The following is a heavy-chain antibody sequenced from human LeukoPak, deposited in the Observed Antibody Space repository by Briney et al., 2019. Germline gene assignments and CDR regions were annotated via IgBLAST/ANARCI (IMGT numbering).Heavy chain of an antibody. D-gene: IGHD2-15*01. J-gene: IGHJ6*02. CDR2: INHSGST. CDR1: GGSFSGYY. CDR3: ARGSYCSGGSCYSRRALSYYYYGMDV. V-gene: IGHV4-34*01. Sequence: SETLSLTCAVYGGSFSGYYWSWIRQPPGKGLEWIGEINHSGSTNYNPSLKSRVTISVDTSKNQFSLKLSSVTAADTAVYYCARGSYCSGGSCYSRRALSYYYYGMDVWGQGTTVTASS.